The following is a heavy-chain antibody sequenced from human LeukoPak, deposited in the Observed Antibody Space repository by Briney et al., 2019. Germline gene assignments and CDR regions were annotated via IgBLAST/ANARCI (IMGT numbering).Heavy chain of an antibody. D-gene: IGHD3-10*01. CDR1: GFTVSRNY. Sequence: GGSLRLSCAASGFTVSRNYMSWVRQAPGKGLEWVSVIYSGGNTYYADFVKGRFTISRDNSRNTLYLQINSLTAEDTAVYYCANLPRGDYWGLGTLVTVSS. CDR3: ANLPRGDY. J-gene: IGHJ4*02. CDR2: IYSGGNT. V-gene: IGHV3-53*01.